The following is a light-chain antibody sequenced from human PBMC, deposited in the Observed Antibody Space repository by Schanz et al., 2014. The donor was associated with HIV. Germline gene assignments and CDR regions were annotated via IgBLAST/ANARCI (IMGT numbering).Light chain of an antibody. Sequence: EIVLTQSPGTLSLSPRVRATLSCRASQSVTSNYLAWYQQKPGQAPRLLIYGASTRAPGIPDRFSGSGSGTDFTLTISRLEPEEFAVYYCQQYGSSPPYTFGQGTKLEIK. J-gene: IGKJ2*01. V-gene: IGKV3-20*01. CDR1: QSVTSNY. CDR2: GAS. CDR3: QQYGSSPPYT.